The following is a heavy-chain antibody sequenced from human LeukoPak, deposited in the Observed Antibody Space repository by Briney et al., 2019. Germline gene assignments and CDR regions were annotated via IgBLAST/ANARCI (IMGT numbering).Heavy chain of an antibody. D-gene: IGHD5-18*01. J-gene: IGHJ6*02. V-gene: IGHV3-9*01. Sequence: GRSLRLSCAAPGFTFDDYAMHWVRQAPGKGLEWVSGISWNSGSIGYADSVKGRFTISRDNAKNSLYLQMNSLRAEDTALYYCAKDIGYSYGMDVWGQGTTVTVSS. CDR2: ISWNSGSI. CDR3: AKDIGYSYGMDV. CDR1: GFTFDDYA.